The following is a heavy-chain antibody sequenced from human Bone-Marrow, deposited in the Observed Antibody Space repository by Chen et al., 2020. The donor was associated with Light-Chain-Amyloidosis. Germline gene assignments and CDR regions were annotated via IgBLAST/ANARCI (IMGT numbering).Heavy chain of an antibody. D-gene: IGHD3-10*01. J-gene: IGHJ4*02. CDR1: GLTFSSYW. CDR2: IKQDGSEK. CDR3: ARGRHGVLWFGELLFDY. Sequence: EVQLVESGGGLVQPGGSLRLSCAASGLTFSSYWMSWVRQAPGKGLEWVANIKQDGSEKYYVDSVKGRFTISRRNAKNSLYLQMNSLSAEDTAVYYCARGRHGVLWFGELLFDYWGQGTLVTVSS. V-gene: IGHV3-7*01.